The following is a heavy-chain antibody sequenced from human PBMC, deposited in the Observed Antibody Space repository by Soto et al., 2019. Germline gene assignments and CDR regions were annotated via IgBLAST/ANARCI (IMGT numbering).Heavy chain of an antibody. D-gene: IGHD2-21*02. J-gene: IGHJ4*02. V-gene: IGHV4-39*01. CDR1: GGSINSRSYY. Sequence: SETLSLTCTVSGGSINSRSYYWGWIRQSPWKGLEWIGSIYYSGSTYYNPSLKSRVAMSVDTSKNQFSLKLRSVSAADTAVYYCARQRTSVVTQAYFDDWGQGSLVTVSS. CDR3: ARQRTSVVTQAYFDD. CDR2: IYYSGST.